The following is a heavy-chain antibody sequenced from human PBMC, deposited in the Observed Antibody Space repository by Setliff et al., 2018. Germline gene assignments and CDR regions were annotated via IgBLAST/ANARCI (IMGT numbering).Heavy chain of an antibody. J-gene: IGHJ4*02. Sequence: SETLSLTCAVYGGSFSGYYWSWIRQPPGKGLEWIGEINHSGSTNYNPSLKSRVTISVDTSKNQFSLNLNSVTVADTAVYFCARGVRTGHLDSWGQGTLVTVSS. V-gene: IGHV4-34*01. D-gene: IGHD1-1*01. CDR3: ARGVRTGHLDS. CDR2: INHSGST. CDR1: GGSFSGYY.